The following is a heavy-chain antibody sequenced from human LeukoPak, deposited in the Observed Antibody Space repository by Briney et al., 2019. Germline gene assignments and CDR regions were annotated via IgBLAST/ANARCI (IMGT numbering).Heavy chain of an antibody. V-gene: IGHV3-23*01. CDR1: GFTFSNYA. Sequence: GGSLRLSCAASGFTFSNYAMNWVRQAPGKGLDWVSAISGSGGSTDYANSVKGRFTISRDNSKNVLYLQMNSLRAEDTAIYYCAKMVTGHSYFDPWGQGTLVTVSS. D-gene: IGHD5-18*01. J-gene: IGHJ5*02. CDR3: AKMVTGHSYFDP. CDR2: ISGSGGST.